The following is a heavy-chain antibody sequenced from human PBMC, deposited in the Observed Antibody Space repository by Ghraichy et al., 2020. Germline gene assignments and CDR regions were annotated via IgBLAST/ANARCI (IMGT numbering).Heavy chain of an antibody. V-gene: IGHV1-8*01. J-gene: IGHJ4*02. CDR3: ARTPHLTYYYDSSGYSLYYFDY. CDR2: MNPNSGNT. Sequence: ASVKVSCKASGYTFTSYDINWVRQATGQGLEWMGWMNPNSGNTGYAQKFQGRVTMTRNTSISTAYMELSSLRSEDTAVYYCARTPHLTYYYDSSGYSLYYFDYWGQGTLVTVSS. D-gene: IGHD3-22*01. CDR1: GYTFTSYD.